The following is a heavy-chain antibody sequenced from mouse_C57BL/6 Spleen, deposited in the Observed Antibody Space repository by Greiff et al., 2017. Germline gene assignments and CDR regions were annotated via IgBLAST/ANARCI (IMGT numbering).Heavy chain of an antibody. CDR3: ARCSYDGYYLMDY. D-gene: IGHD2-3*01. CDR2: INPNYGTT. V-gene: IGHV1-39*01. J-gene: IGHJ4*01. CDR1: GYSFTDYN. Sequence: VQLQQSGPELVKPGASVKISCKASGYSFTDYNMNWVKQSNGKSLEWIGVINPNYGTTSYNQKFKGKATLTVDQSSSTAYMKLNSLTSEYSAVYYCARCSYDGYYLMDYWRQGTSVTVSS.